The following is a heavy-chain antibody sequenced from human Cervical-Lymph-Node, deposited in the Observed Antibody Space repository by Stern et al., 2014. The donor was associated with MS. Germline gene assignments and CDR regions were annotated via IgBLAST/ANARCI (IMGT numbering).Heavy chain of an antibody. CDR1: GYTFIRYY. D-gene: IGHD6-25*01. CDR3: ATLCDCSGNYGMEV. Sequence: QDQLVESGAQVMKPGASVKVSCTGSGYTFIRYYIHWVRQAPGQGLEWVGIVNANGGSARYAQKFQGRVTVASDTSRSTVSMEMSSLRSEDTAVYNCATLCDCSGNYGMEVWGQGTPVIVSS. V-gene: IGHV1-46*01. CDR2: VNANGGSA. J-gene: IGHJ6*02.